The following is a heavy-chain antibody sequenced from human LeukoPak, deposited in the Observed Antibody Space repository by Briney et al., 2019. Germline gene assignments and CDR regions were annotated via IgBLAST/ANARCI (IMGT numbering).Heavy chain of an antibody. CDR3: ARLTGATSNDAIDI. CDR1: SLSISTGGYY. V-gene: IGHV4-31*11. CDR2: IFYSGST. J-gene: IGHJ3*02. Sequence: SETLSLTCAVSSLSISTGGYYWSWIRQHPRKGLEWIGHIFYSGSTYYNPSLKSRVTIMVDMSNNHFSLKLTSVTAADTAVYYCARLTGATSNDAIDIWGQGTMVTVSS. D-gene: IGHD5-12*01.